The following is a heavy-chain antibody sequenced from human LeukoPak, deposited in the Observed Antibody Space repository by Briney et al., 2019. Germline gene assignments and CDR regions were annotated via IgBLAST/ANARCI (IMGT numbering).Heavy chain of an antibody. D-gene: IGHD3-3*01. J-gene: IGHJ5*02. CDR1: GYTFTSYG. CDR2: ISAYNGNT. CDR3: ARARITIFGVVIIGPFDP. V-gene: IGHV1-18*01. Sequence: ASVKVSCKASGYTFTSYGISWVRQAPGQGLEWMGWISAYNGNTNYAQKLQGRVTMTTDTSTSTAYMELRSLRSDDTAVYYCARARITIFGVVIIGPFDPWGQGTLATVSS.